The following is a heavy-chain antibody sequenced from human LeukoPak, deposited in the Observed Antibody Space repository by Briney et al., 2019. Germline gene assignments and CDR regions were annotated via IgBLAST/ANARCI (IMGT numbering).Heavy chain of an antibody. J-gene: IGHJ4*02. D-gene: IGHD3-9*01. CDR3: ARATILTGYPVFDY. CDR2: ISAYNGNT. CDR1: GYTFTSYG. Sequence: ASVKVSCKASGYTFTSYGISWVRQAPGQGLEWMGWISAYNGNTNYAQKLQGRVTMTRDTSISTAYMELSRLRSDDTAVYYCARATILTGYPVFDYWGQGTLVTVSS. V-gene: IGHV1-18*01.